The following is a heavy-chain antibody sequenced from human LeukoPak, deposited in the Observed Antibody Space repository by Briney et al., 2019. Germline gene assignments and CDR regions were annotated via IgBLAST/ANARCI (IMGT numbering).Heavy chain of an antibody. CDR1: GFTFSSYW. J-gene: IGHJ6*03. CDR2: INEDGSEK. Sequence: PGGSLRLSCAASGFTFSSYWMSWVRQAPGKGLEWVANINEDGSEKYYEDSVKGRFTISRDNAKNSMYLQMNSLRAEDTAVYYCARAGYYYYYMDVWGKGTTVTVSS. V-gene: IGHV3-7*01. CDR3: ARAGYYYYYMDV.